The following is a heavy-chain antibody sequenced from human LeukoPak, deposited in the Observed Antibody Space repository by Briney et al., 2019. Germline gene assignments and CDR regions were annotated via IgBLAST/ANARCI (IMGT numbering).Heavy chain of an antibody. J-gene: IGHJ6*02. CDR2: INTNIGNP. Sequence: ASVKVSCKASGYTFTSYAMNWVRQAPGQGLEWMGWINTNIGNPTYAQGFTGRFVFSLDTSVSTAYLQISSLKAEDTAVYYCARDGKEDGPPEDYYYHGMDVWGQGTTVTVSS. CDR3: ARDGKEDGPPEDYYYHGMDV. D-gene: IGHD5-24*01. CDR1: GYTFTSYA. V-gene: IGHV7-4-1*02.